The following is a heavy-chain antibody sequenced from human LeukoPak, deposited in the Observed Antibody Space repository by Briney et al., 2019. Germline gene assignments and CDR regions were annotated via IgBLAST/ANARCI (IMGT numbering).Heavy chain of an antibody. J-gene: IGHJ4*02. Sequence: GGSLRLSCAATGFTFSSYAMHWVRQAPGKGLEWVAVISYDGSNKYYADSVKGRFTISRDNSKNTLYLQMNSLRAEDTAVYYCARYRDIVFDYWGQGTLVTVSS. CDR2: ISYDGSNK. D-gene: IGHD5-12*01. V-gene: IGHV3-30-3*01. CDR3: ARYRDIVFDY. CDR1: GFTFSSYA.